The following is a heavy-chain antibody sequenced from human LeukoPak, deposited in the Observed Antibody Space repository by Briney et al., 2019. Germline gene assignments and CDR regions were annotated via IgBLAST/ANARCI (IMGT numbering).Heavy chain of an antibody. CDR2: MYHSGST. V-gene: IGHV4-39*02. CDR3: AREHILGPVDN. J-gene: IGHJ4*02. CDR1: GGSISSSSYY. Sequence: PSETLSLTCTVSGGSISSSSYYWGWIRQPPGKGLEWIGTMYHSGSTYYNPSLRSRVTLSVDTSRNHFSLKLSSATAADTAVYFCAREHILGPVDNWGQGTLVIVSS. D-gene: IGHD3-16*01.